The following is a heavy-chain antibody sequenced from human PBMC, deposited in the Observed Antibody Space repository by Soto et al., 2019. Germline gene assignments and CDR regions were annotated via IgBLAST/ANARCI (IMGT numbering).Heavy chain of an antibody. J-gene: IGHJ5*02. D-gene: IGHD3-10*01. CDR3: ASVRVLWFGRGNNWFDP. Sequence: SETLSLTCTVSGGSVSSGSYYWSWIRQPPGKGLEWIGYIYYSGSTNYNPSLKGRVTISVDTSKNQFSLKLSSVTAADTAVYYCASVRVLWFGRGNNWFDPWGQGTLVTVSS. CDR2: IYYSGST. CDR1: GGSVSSGSYY. V-gene: IGHV4-61*01.